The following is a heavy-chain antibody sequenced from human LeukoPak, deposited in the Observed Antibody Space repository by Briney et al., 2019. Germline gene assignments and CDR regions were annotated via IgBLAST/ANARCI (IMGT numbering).Heavy chain of an antibody. CDR1: IFTFSDYY. D-gene: IGHD3-10*01. CDR3: ARGFMYYSGLGSHNNGPQRLFDS. CDR2: ISSSSSYT. Sequence: GGSLRLSCAAYIFTFSDYYMSWIRQAPGKGLEWVSYISSSSSYTNYADSVKSRFTISRDNAKKSLYPQMNSLRAEDTAVYYCARGFMYYSGLGSHNNGPQRLFDSWGQGTLVTVSS. J-gene: IGHJ4*02. V-gene: IGHV3-11*05.